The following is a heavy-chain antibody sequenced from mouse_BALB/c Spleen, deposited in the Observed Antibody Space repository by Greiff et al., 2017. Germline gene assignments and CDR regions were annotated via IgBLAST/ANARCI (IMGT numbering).Heavy chain of an antibody. J-gene: IGHJ4*01. CDR1: GYTFTSYV. CDR3: ARWGLYTGYAMDY. V-gene: IGHV1-14*01. D-gene: IGHD2-1*01. Sequence: VQLQQSGPELVKPGASVKMSCKASGYTFTSYVMHWVKQKPGQGLEWIGYINPYNDGTKYNEKFKGKATLTSDKSSSTAYMELSSLTSEDSAVYYCARWGLYTGYAMDYWGQGTSVTVSS. CDR2: INPYNDGT.